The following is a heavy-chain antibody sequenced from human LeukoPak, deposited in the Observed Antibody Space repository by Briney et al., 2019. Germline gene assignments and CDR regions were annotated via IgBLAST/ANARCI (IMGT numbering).Heavy chain of an antibody. CDR3: AKDSPYGGSFYYIDY. CDR2: ISYDGSNK. Sequence: PGGSLRLSCAASGFTFSGYPIHWVRQAPGKGLEWVAVISYDGSNKYYADSVKGRFTISRDNFKSTQYLQMNSLRAEDTAVYYCAKDSPYGGSFYYIDYWGQGTLVTVSS. V-gene: IGHV3-30-3*02. D-gene: IGHD2/OR15-2a*01. CDR1: GFTFSGYP. J-gene: IGHJ4*02.